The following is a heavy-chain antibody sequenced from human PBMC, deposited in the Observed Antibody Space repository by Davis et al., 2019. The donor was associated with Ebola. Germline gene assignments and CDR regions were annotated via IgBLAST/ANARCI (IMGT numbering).Heavy chain of an antibody. Sequence: PGGSLRLSCAGSGLTFSSYNMNWIRQAPGKGLEWVSSISATARYTYYADSVEGRFTISRDNARDSVYLQMNSLRVEDTAIYFCAGGIRRGENYGWFDPWGHGTLVTVSS. J-gene: IGHJ5*02. CDR1: GLTFSSYN. CDR2: ISATARYT. D-gene: IGHD4/OR15-4a*01. V-gene: IGHV3-21*06. CDR3: AGGIRRGENYGWFDP.